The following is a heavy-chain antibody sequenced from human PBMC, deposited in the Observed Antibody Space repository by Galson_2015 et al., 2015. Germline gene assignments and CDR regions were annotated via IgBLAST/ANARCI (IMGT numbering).Heavy chain of an antibody. V-gene: IGHV3-11*01. D-gene: IGHD4-17*01. Sequence: SLRLSCAASGFTFSDYYMGWIRQAPGKVLEWVSSISTSGSEINYADSVKGRFTIYRDNAKNSLFLQMNSLRADDTAVYFCARQVAIYGLFDYWGRGTLVTVPS. CDR3: ARQVAIYGLFDY. CDR2: ISTSGSEI. CDR1: GFTFSDYY. J-gene: IGHJ4*02.